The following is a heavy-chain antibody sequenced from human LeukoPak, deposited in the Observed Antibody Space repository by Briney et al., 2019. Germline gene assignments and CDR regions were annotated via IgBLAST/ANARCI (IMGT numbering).Heavy chain of an antibody. CDR3: ARPSYDSSGYYLGA. D-gene: IGHD3-22*01. J-gene: IGHJ4*02. CDR1: GGSISSGSYY. V-gene: IGHV4-61*02. CDR2: IYTSGST. Sequence: SETLSLTCTVSGGSISSGSYYWSWIRQPAGKGLEWIGRIYTSGSTNYNPSLKSRVTISVDTSKNQFSLKLSSVTAADTAVYYCARPSYDSSGYYLGAWGQGTLVTVSS.